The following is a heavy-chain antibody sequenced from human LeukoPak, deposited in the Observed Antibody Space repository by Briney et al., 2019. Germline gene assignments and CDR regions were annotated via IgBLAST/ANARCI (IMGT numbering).Heavy chain of an antibody. CDR2: MLYRGST. D-gene: IGHD3-16*01. Sequence: PSETLSLTCTVSGVSISTTSYYWGWIRQTPGKGLEWIGSMLYRGSTYYSSTLRSRVIISVDASKNQFFLTLSALPAADTAVDDCARQGGWGGALSFFDSWGQGTVVTVSS. CDR1: GVSISTTSYY. V-gene: IGHV4-39*01. CDR3: ARQGGWGGALSFFDS. J-gene: IGHJ4*02.